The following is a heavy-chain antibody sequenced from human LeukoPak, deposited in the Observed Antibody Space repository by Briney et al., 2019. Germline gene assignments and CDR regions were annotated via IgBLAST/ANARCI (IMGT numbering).Heavy chain of an antibody. V-gene: IGHV3-30-3*01. Sequence: GGSLRLSCAASGFTFSSYAMHWVRQAPGKGLEWVAVISYDGSNKYYADSVKGQFTISRDNSKNTLYLQMNSLRAEDTAVYYCARDGDTTYYYDSSGYLTAWYFDYWGQGTLVTVSS. CDR1: GFTFSSYA. CDR3: ARDGDTTYYYDSSGYLTAWYFDY. J-gene: IGHJ4*02. D-gene: IGHD3-22*01. CDR2: ISYDGSNK.